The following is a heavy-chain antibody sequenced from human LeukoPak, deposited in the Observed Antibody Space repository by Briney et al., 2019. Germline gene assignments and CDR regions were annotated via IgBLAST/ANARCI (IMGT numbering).Heavy chain of an antibody. Sequence: PSETLSLTCSASGGSITNNYWSWIRKPPGKGLQWIGHIHTTGSANYALSLKGRITMSVDRSNNRFSLNLTSMTAADTAVYYCARQGYLYGDSGSFYEFWYFDLWGRGTPVTVSS. D-gene: IGHD2/OR15-2a*01. CDR2: IHTTGSA. V-gene: IGHV4-4*07. CDR3: ARQGYLYGDSGSFYEFWYFDL. CDR1: GGSITNNY. J-gene: IGHJ2*01.